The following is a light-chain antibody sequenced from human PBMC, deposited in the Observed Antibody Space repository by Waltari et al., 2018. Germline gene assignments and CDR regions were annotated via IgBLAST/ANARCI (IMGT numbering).Light chain of an antibody. CDR1: QNVCNF. J-gene: IGKJ2*01. CDR3: HQSYSIPHT. CDR2: SAS. V-gene: IGKV1-39*01. Sequence: DIQITQSPSSLSASGRDRVTISCRASQNVCNFLSWYQQRPGTAPRLLIHSASTLQPGVPSRFSGSGSGTGFTLTITDLQPEDSATYYCHQSYSIPHTFGQGTKLEIQ.